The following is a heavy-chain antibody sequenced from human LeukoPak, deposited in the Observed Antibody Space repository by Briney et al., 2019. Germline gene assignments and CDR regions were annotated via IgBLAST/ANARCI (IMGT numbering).Heavy chain of an antibody. Sequence: ASVKVSCKASGYTFTSYGISWVRQAPGQGLEWMGWISAYNGNTNYAQKLQGRVTVTTDTSTSTAYMELRSLRSDDTAVYYCARGSPHDSRGYCRYWGQGTLVTVSS. CDR2: ISAYNGNT. D-gene: IGHD3-22*01. J-gene: IGHJ4*02. CDR3: ARGSPHDSRGYCRY. V-gene: IGHV1-18*01. CDR1: GYTFTSYG.